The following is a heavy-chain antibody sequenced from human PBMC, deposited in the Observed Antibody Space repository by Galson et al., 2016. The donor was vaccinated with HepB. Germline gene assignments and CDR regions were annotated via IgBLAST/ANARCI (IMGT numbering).Heavy chain of an antibody. Sequence: SLRLSCAASTFSVSGAYMNWVRQAPGKGLEWVSLIHAGSTYYADSVRGRFIISRDNSENTLYLQMNSLRVEDTAVYYCARGSDLGFFWGQGTLVTVSS. V-gene: IGHV3-66*01. D-gene: IGHD1-26*01. J-gene: IGHJ4*02. CDR3: ARGSDLGFF. CDR2: IHAGST. CDR1: TFSVSGAY.